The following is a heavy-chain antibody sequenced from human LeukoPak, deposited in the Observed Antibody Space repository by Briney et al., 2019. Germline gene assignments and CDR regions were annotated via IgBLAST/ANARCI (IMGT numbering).Heavy chain of an antibody. CDR3: VEDRESHNGIWDAFDI. J-gene: IGHJ3*02. Sequence: GGSLRLSCIASGFTFANYAMTWVRQAPGKGLEWVSAIGGSGADTYYADAVKGRFTVSRDDSKNTLFLRMNSLRVEDAATYYCVEDRESHNGIWDAFDIWGQGTMVTVSS. V-gene: IGHV3-23*01. CDR1: GFTFANYA. CDR2: IGGSGADT. D-gene: IGHD1-26*01.